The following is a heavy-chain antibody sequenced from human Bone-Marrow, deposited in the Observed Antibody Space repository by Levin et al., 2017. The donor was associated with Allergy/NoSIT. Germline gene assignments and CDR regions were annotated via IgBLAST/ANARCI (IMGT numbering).Heavy chain of an antibody. D-gene: IGHD6-6*01. CDR2: VSWNSADI. CDR3: TKDMHGGSSNFES. Sequence: GGSLRLSCAVSGFTFEDYAMHWVRQPPGKGLEWVSSVSWNSADIDYADSVKGRFIISRDNAKNSLHLQMNSLRDGDTALYYCTKDMHGGSSNFESWGQGTLVTVSS. CDR1: GFTFEDYA. J-gene: IGHJ4*02. V-gene: IGHV3-9*01.